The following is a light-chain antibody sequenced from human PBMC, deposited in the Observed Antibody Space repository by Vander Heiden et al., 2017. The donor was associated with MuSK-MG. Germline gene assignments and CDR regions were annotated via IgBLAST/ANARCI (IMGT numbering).Light chain of an antibody. V-gene: IGKV1-39*01. Sequence: DIQMTQSPSSLSASVGDRVTITCRASQSISSYLNWYQQKPGKAPKLLIYAASSLQSGVPSRFSGSGSGTDFTLTISSLQPEDFATYYCQQSDSTPGYTFGQWTKLEIK. CDR3: QQSDSTPGYT. J-gene: IGKJ2*01. CDR1: QSISSY. CDR2: AAS.